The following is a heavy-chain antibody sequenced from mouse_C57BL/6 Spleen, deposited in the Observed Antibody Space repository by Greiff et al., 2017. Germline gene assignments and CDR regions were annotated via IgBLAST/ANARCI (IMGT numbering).Heavy chain of an antibody. J-gene: IGHJ2*01. Sequence: QVQLQQSGAELVRPGASVTLSCKASGYTFTDYEMHWVKQTPVHGLEWIGAIDPETGGTAYNQKFKGKAILTADKSSSTAYMELRSLTSEDSAVYYCTRGGGGGNYFDYWGQGTTLTVSS. CDR3: TRGGGGGNYFDY. V-gene: IGHV1-15*01. CDR1: GYTFTDYE. CDR2: IDPETGGT.